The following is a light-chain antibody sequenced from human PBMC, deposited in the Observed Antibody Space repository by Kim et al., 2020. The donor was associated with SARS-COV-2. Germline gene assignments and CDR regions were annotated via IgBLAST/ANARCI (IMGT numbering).Light chain of an antibody. CDR2: KAS. J-gene: IGKJ1*01. V-gene: IGKV1-5*03. Sequence: ASVGDRVTITCRASQSVSPWLAWYQQKPGKAPKLLIYKASTLERGVPSRFSGSGSGTDFTLTISSLQPDDFATYYCQEYSRSSWTFGQGTKVDIK. CDR1: QSVSPW. CDR3: QEYSRSSWT.